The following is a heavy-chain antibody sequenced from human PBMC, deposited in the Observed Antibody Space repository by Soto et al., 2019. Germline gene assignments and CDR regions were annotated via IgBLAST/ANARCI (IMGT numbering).Heavy chain of an antibody. CDR1: GYTFTSYA. D-gene: IGHD3-3*01. CDR3: ATTNSPFGVPPASYYGMDV. V-gene: IGHV1-3*01. Sequence: ASVKVSCKASGYTFTSYAMHWVRQAPGQRLEWMGWINAGNGNTKYSQKFQGRVTITRDTSASTAYMELSSLRSEDTAVYYCATTNSPFGVPPASYYGMDVWGQGTTVTVCS. CDR2: INAGNGNT. J-gene: IGHJ6*02.